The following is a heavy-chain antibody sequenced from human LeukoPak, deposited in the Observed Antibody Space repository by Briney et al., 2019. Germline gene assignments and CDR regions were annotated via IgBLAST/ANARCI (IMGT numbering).Heavy chain of an antibody. D-gene: IGHD6-13*01. CDR1: GGSISSSSYY. J-gene: IGHJ4*02. Sequence: SETLSLTCTVSGGSISSSSYYWGWIRQPPGKGLEWIGYISYGGTTNYNPSLKSRLTILLDTSKNQFSLKLSSVTAADTAVYYCARSKTYRSTWNSDYWGQGTLVTVSS. CDR2: ISYGGTT. V-gene: IGHV4-61*05. CDR3: ARSKTYRSTWNSDY.